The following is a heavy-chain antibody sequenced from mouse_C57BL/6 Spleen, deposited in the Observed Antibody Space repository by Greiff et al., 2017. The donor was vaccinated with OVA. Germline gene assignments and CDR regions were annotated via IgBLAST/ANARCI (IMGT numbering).Heavy chain of an antibody. CDR2: ISYDGSN. CDR3: AIYDYEDWFAY. J-gene: IGHJ3*01. V-gene: IGHV3-6*01. CDR1: GYSITSGYY. D-gene: IGHD2-4*01. Sequence: EVQLQESGPGLVKPSQSLSLTCSVTGYSITSGYYWNWIRQFPGNKLEWMGYISYDGSNNYNPSLKNRISITRDTSKNQFFLKLNSVTTEDTATYYCAIYDYEDWFAYWGQGTLVTVSA.